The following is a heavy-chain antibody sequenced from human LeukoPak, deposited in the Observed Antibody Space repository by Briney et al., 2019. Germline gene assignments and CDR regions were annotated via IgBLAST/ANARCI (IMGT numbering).Heavy chain of an antibody. CDR2: ISADGGST. CDR3: AKEKPGRVTLVRGVFFVGPMDV. CDR1: GFTFGSYA. V-gene: IGHV3-23*01. D-gene: IGHD3-10*01. J-gene: IGHJ6*02. Sequence: GGSLRLSCAASGFTFGSYAMTWVRQAPGKGLEWVSSISADGGSTSYVDSVKGRFTISRDSSKKTLYLQMNSLRVEDTAQYFCAKEKPGRVTLVRGVFFVGPMDVWGQGTTITVSS.